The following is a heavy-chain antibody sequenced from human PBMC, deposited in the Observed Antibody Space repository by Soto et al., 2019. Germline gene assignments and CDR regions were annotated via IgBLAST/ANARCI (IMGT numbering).Heavy chain of an antibody. D-gene: IGHD3-10*01. J-gene: IGHJ4*02. CDR2: ISVSSTYA. Sequence: QVQLLESGGGLVKPGGSLRLSCAASGFTFSDYYMSWIRQAPVKGLECVAYISVSSTYANYADSVEGRFTISRDNAKNSLFLQMNSLRAEDTAVYYCARGVRYYSSEKPANFDYWGQGALVTVSS. V-gene: IGHV3-11*05. CDR3: ARGVRYYSSEKPANFDY. CDR1: GFTFSDYY.